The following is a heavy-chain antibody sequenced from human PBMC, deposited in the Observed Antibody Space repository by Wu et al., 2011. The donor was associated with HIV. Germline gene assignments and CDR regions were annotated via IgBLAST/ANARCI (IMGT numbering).Heavy chain of an antibody. CDR2: IIPLFGTT. CDR1: GGTFSSHA. Sequence: QDHLVQSGGEVKKPGSSVKVSCKASGGTFSSHAIYWVRQAPGQGFEWMGRIIPLFGTTNYAQKFQGRLTMTADKSTSTAYMELSSLRSEDTAVYYCARASGYNFLRLYYGMDVWAKGPRSASP. CDR3: ARASGYNFLRLYYGMDV. J-gene: IGHJ6*02. V-gene: IGHV1-69*08. D-gene: IGHD5-12*01.